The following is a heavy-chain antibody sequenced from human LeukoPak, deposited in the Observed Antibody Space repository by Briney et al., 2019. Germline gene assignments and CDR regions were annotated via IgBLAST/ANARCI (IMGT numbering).Heavy chain of an antibody. Sequence: GGSLRLSCAASEFSVGSNYMTWVRHAPAQGLEWVSLINSGDSTYYADSVKGRFTISRDNSKNTLYLQMNSLRAEDSAVYYCARGGSYLSAFDIWGQGTMVTVSS. J-gene: IGHJ3*02. V-gene: IGHV3-66*01. D-gene: IGHD1-26*01. CDR3: ARGGSYLSAFDI. CDR1: EFSVGSNY. CDR2: INSGDST.